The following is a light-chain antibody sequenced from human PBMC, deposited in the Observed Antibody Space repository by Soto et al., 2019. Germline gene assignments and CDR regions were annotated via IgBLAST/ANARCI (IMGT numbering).Light chain of an antibody. J-gene: IGKJ5*01. CDR3: QQYTKWPPIT. CDR2: DAS. V-gene: IGKV3-15*01. Sequence: EIVMTQSPATLSVSPGERATLSCSASQSVSSNLDWYQQKPGQAPMLLIYDASTRVTGIPARFSGSGSETEFTLTISSLQSEDFAGYYCQQYTKWPPITFGQGTRLEIK. CDR1: QSVSSN.